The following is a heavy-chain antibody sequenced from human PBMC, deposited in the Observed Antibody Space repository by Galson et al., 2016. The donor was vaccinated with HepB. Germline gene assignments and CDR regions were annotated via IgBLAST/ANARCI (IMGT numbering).Heavy chain of an antibody. CDR1: GDSISSSRYY. D-gene: IGHD3-3*01. CDR2: IYYSGST. V-gene: IGHV4-39*01. Sequence: SETLSLTCTVSGDSISSSRYYWGWIRQPPGKGLEWIANIYYSGSTYYNPSLKSRVTISVDTSKNQFSLKLSSVTAADTAVYYCARRSFWNDSWGQGTLVTVSS. J-gene: IGHJ5*01. CDR3: ARRSFWNDS.